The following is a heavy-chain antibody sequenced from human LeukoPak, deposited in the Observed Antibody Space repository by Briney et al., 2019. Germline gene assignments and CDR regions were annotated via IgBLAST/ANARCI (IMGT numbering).Heavy chain of an antibody. CDR2: IIPIFGTA. V-gene: IGHV1-69*05. CDR1: GGTFSSHA. CDR3: ARAPWEFYDSSGYYFDY. D-gene: IGHD3-22*01. Sequence: SVKVSCKASGGTFSSHAISWVRQAPGQGLEWMGGIIPIFGTANYAQKFQGRVTITTDESTSTAYMELSSLRSEDTAVYYCARAPWEFYDSSGYYFDYWGQGTLVTVSS. J-gene: IGHJ4*02.